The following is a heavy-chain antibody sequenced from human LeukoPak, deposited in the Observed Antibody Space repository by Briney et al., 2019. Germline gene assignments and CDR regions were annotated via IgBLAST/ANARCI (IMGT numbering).Heavy chain of an antibody. V-gene: IGHV3-23*01. CDR3: AKADLRYFDWLPDY. CDR2: ISGSGGST. CDR1: GFTFSSYA. D-gene: IGHD3-9*01. Sequence: GGSLRLSCAASGFTFSSYATSWVRQAPGKGLEWVSAISGSGGSTYYADSVKGRFTISRDNSKNTLYLQMNSLRAEDTAVYYCAKADLRYFDWLPDYWGQGTLVTVSS. J-gene: IGHJ4*02.